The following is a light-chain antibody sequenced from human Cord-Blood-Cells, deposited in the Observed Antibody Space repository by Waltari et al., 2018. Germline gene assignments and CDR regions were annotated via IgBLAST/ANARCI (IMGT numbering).Light chain of an antibody. CDR1: QSVLYSSNNKNY. V-gene: IGKV4-1*01. J-gene: IGKJ4*01. Sequence: DIVMTQSPDSLAVSLGERATINCKSSQSVLYSSNNKNYLAWYQQKPGQPPELLIYWASTRESGVPDQFSGSGSGTDFTLTISSLQAEDVAVYYCQQYYSTPLTFGGGTKVEIK. CDR2: WAS. CDR3: QQYYSTPLT.